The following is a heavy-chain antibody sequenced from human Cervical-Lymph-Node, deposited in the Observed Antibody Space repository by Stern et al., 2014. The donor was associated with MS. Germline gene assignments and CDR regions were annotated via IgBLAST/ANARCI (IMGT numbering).Heavy chain of an antibody. CDR2: INTDGSST. J-gene: IGHJ4*02. CDR3: SRSGGGLVSDF. CDR1: GFTFSGYW. D-gene: IGHD3-16*01. V-gene: IGHV3-74*02. Sequence: EVQLVESGGGLVQPGGSLRLSCAASGFTFSGYWVHWVRQAPGKGLVWLSRINTDGSSTLYADSLKGRFTISRDNAKNTLYLQMNSLRAEDTAVYYCSRSGGGLVSDFWGQGTLVTVSS.